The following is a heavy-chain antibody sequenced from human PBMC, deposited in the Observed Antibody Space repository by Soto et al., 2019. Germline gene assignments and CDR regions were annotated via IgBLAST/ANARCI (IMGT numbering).Heavy chain of an antibody. CDR1: GFSVSTNY. CDR3: VRGRGNVDY. V-gene: IGHV3-53*01. CDR2: IYSGGST. J-gene: IGHJ4*02. Sequence: EVQLVEVGGGLSQPGGSLRLSCVVSGFSVSTNYMSWVRQAPGKGLEWVSVIYSGGSTVYADSVKGRFFISRDDSNNTVYLQMNSLRVGDTASYYCVRGRGNVDYWGQGTLVTVSS.